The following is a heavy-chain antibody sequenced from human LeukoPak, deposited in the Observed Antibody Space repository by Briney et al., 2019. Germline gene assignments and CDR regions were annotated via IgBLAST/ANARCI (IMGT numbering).Heavy chain of an antibody. CDR1: GFAFSNYD. CDR3: VRVNWLHYSGMDV. D-gene: IGHD5-12*01. Sequence: GGSLRLSCAASGFAFSNYDFHWVRQVTGKRLEWVSGIGTTGDTYYPGSVKGRFTISRENAKNSFYLQMNSLRAGDMAVYYCVRVNWLHYSGMDVWGQGTTVTVSS. V-gene: IGHV3-13*01. CDR2: IGTTGDT. J-gene: IGHJ6*02.